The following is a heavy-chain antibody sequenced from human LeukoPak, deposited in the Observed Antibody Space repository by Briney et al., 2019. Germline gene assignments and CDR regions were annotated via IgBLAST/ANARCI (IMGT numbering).Heavy chain of an antibody. CDR2: IKQDGSEK. CDR1: GFTFSSYW. D-gene: IGHD2-2*01. V-gene: IGHV3-7*01. J-gene: IGHJ4*02. CDR3: ASNYAKLYFDY. Sequence: GGSLRLSCAASGFTFSSYWMNWARQAPGKGLEWVANIKQDGSEKYYVDSVKGRFTISRDNAKNSLYLQMNSLRAEDTAVYYCASNYAKLYFDYWGQGTLVTVSS.